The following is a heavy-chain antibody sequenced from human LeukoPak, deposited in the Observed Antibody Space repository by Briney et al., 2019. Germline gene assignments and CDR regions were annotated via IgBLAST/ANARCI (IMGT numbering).Heavy chain of an antibody. Sequence: PSETLSLTCTVSGGSISSYYWSWIRQPPGKGLEWIGYIYYSGSTNYNPSLKSRVTISVDTSQNQFSLKLSSVTAADTAVYYCARRRAGSYGDYFDYWGQGTLVTVSS. CDR3: ARRRAGSYGDYFDY. D-gene: IGHD4-17*01. V-gene: IGHV4-59*08. J-gene: IGHJ4*02. CDR1: GGSISSYY. CDR2: IYYSGST.